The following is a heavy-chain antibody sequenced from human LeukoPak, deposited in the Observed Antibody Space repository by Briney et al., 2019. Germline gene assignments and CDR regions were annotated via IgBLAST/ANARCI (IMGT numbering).Heavy chain of an antibody. V-gene: IGHV3-23*01. CDR1: GFTFSSYA. J-gene: IGHJ4*02. D-gene: IGHD3-22*01. CDR2: ISGSGGTT. Sequence: GGSLRLSCAASGFTFSSYAMSWVRQAPGKGLEWVSAISGSGGTTYYADSVKGRFTISRDNSKNTLYLQMNSLRAEDTAVYYCAKSSGYYPLNTQEDYWGQGTLVTVSS. CDR3: AKSSGYYPLNTQEDY.